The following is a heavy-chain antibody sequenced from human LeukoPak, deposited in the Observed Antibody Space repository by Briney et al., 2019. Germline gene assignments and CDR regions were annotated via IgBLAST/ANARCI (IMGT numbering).Heavy chain of an antibody. CDR2: IIPIFGTA. Sequence: SVKVSCMASGGTFSSYAISWVRQAPGQGLEWMGGIIPIFGTANYAQKFQGRVTITTDESTSTAYMELSSLRSEDTAVYYCARTTTVTPYYFDYWGQGTLVTVSS. CDR1: GGTFSSYA. D-gene: IGHD4-11*01. CDR3: ARTTTVTPYYFDY. J-gene: IGHJ4*02. V-gene: IGHV1-69*05.